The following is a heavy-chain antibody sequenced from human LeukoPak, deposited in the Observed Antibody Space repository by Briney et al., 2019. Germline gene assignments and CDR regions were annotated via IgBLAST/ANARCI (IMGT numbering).Heavy chain of an antibody. CDR3: AKHDIAAAGTGLGY. J-gene: IGHJ4*02. CDR2: ISSSGSTI. V-gene: IGHV3-48*03. CDR1: GFTFSSYE. D-gene: IGHD6-13*01. Sequence: GGSLRLSCAASGFTFSSYEMNWVRQAPGKGLEWVSYISSSGSTIYYADSVKGRFTISRDNAKNSLYLQMNSLRAEDTAVYYCAKHDIAAAGTGLGYWGQGTLVTVSS.